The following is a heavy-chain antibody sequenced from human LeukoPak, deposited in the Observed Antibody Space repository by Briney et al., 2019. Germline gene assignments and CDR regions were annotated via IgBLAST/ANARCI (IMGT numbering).Heavy chain of an antibody. CDR2: IYYSGST. V-gene: IGHV4-59*01. D-gene: IGHD6-13*01. CDR1: GVSISSYY. Sequence: ASETLSLTCTVSGVSISSYYWSWIRQPPGKGLELIGYIYYSGSTNYNPSLKSRVTISIDTSKNQLSLKLSSVTAADTAVYYCARFSVAAAGTGWFDPWGREPWSPSPQ. J-gene: IGHJ5*02. CDR3: ARFSVAAAGTGWFDP.